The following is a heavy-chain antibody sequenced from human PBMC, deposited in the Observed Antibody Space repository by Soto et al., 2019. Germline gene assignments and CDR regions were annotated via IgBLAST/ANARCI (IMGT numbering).Heavy chain of an antibody. D-gene: IGHD3-9*01. V-gene: IGHV3-15*07. CDR2: IKSKTDGGTT. J-gene: IGHJ4*02. CDR1: GFTFSNAW. CDR3: TTPHPRKGTGFDY. Sequence: EVQLVESGGGLVKPGGSLRLSCAASGFTFSNAWMNWVRQAPGKGLEWVGRIKSKTDGGTTDYNAPVKGRFTISGDDSENTLDLQMNSLKTEDTAVYYCTTPHPRKGTGFDYWGQGILVTVSS.